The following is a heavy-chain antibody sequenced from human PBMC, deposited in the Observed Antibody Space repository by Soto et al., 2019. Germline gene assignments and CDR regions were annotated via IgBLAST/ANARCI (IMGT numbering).Heavy chain of an antibody. CDR3: AKDSEVLRYFDWLSIPDAFDI. CDR1: GFTFSSYA. CDR2: ISGSGGST. V-gene: IGHV3-23*01. Sequence: GGSLRLSCAASGFTFSSYAMSWVRQAPGKGLEWVSAISGSGGSTYYADSVKGRFTISRDNSKNTLYLQMNSLRAEDTAVYYCAKDSEVLRYFDWLSIPDAFDIWGQGTMVTVSS. D-gene: IGHD3-9*01. J-gene: IGHJ3*02.